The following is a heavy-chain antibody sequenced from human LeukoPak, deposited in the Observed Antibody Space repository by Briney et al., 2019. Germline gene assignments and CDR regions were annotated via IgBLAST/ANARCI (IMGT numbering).Heavy chain of an antibody. Sequence: SQTLSLTCTVSGGSISSGGYYWSWIRQPPGKGLEWIGYIYHSGSTYYNPSLKSRVTISVDRSKNQFSLKLSSVTAADTAVYYCARDSGYSGSLDYWGQGTLVTVSS. V-gene: IGHV4-30-2*01. CDR2: IYHSGST. CDR3: ARDSGYSGSLDY. CDR1: GGSISSGGYY. D-gene: IGHD5-12*01. J-gene: IGHJ4*02.